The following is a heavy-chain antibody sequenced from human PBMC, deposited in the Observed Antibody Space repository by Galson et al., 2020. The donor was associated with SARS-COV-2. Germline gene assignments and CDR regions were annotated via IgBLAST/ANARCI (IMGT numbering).Heavy chain of an antibody. J-gene: IGHJ6*02. V-gene: IGHV3-11*05. Sequence: WIRQAPGKGLEWVSFISSSNSFTKYADSVKGRFSISRDNAENSLYLQMNSLRAEDTAVYYCARDHSSTTGFGLDVWGRGTTVTVSS. CDR3: ARDHSSTTGFGLDV. CDR2: ISSSNSFT. D-gene: IGHD2-2*01.